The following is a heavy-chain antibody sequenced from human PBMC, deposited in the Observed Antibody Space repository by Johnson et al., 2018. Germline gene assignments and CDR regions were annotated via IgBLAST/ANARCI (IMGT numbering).Heavy chain of an antibody. CDR3: TRVSSGGSCYSAYCYYMDV. D-gene: IGHD2-15*01. J-gene: IGHJ6*03. CDR2: IRSKAYGGTT. Sequence: VQLVESGGGLVQPGRSLRLSCTASGFTFGDYAMEWFRQAPGKGLEWVGFIRSKAYGGTTEYAASVKGRFTIPRDDSKSIAYLQMNSLKTEDTAVYYCTRVSSGGSCYSAYCYYMDVWGKGTTVTVSS. V-gene: IGHV3-49*03. CDR1: GFTFGDYA.